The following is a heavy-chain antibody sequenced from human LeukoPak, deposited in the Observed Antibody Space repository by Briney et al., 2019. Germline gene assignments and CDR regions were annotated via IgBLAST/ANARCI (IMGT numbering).Heavy chain of an antibody. D-gene: IGHD1-26*01. J-gene: IGHJ4*02. Sequence: GGSLRLSCVDSGITFSRYWMSWVRQAPGKGLEWVANIKQDGGEKYYVDSVKGRFTISRDNAKNSLYLQMNSLRVEDTAVYYCARDREGTFDYWGQGTLVTVSS. V-gene: IGHV3-7*03. CDR1: GITFSRYW. CDR3: ARDREGTFDY. CDR2: IKQDGGEK.